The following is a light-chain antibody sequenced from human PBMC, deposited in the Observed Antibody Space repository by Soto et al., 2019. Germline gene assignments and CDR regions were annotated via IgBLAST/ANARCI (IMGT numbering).Light chain of an antibody. CDR3: GSWDSSLTGEV. J-gene: IGLJ3*02. CDR2: EDN. V-gene: IGLV1-51*02. Sequence: QSVLTQPPSVSAAPGQRVTISCSGSRSNIGNNYVSWYQQLPGTAPKLLIFEDNKRPSGIPDRFSGSKSGTSATLGITGLQTGDEADYFCGSWDSSLTGEVLGGGTQLTVL. CDR1: RSNIGNNY.